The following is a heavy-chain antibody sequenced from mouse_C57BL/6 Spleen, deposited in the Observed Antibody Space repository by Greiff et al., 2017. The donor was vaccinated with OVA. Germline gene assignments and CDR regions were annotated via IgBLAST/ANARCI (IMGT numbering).Heavy chain of an antibody. CDR3: ARRAYDYDDAWFAY. Sequence: VQLQQSGPELVKPGASVKISCKASGYAFSSSWMNWVKQRPGKGLEWIGRIYPGDGDTNYNGKFKGRATLTADKSSSTAYMQLSSLTSEDSAVYFCARRAYDYDDAWFAYWGQGTLVTVSA. CDR1: GYAFSSSW. V-gene: IGHV1-82*01. CDR2: IYPGDGDT. D-gene: IGHD2-4*01. J-gene: IGHJ3*01.